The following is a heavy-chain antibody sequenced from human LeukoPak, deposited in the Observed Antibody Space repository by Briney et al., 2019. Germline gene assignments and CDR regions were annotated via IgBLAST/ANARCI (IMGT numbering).Heavy chain of an antibody. CDR3: VKDRGRVGDTKEAFDI. Sequence: ASVKVSCKASGHTFSAYYMHWVRQAPGQGLEWMGWINPDSGGTNYAQKFQGRVTMTRDTSISTAYMELSRLRSEDTAVYYCVKDRGRVGDTKEAFDIGGQGTMVTVSS. CDR2: INPDSGGT. D-gene: IGHD1-26*01. V-gene: IGHV1-2*02. J-gene: IGHJ3*02. CDR1: GHTFSAYY.